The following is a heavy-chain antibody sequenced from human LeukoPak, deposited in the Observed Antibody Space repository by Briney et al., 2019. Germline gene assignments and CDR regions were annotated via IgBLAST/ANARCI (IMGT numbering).Heavy chain of an antibody. CDR2: IYHTSPT. Sequence: SETLSLTCTVSGGSMTNNTFYWGWIRQPPGQGLEWIGSIYHTSPTYYNPSLKSRVTISVDTSKNQFSLRLSSVTAADTAVYYCARVLIWFGQLQNWFDPWGPGTLVTVSS. D-gene: IGHD3-10*01. CDR3: ARVLIWFGQLQNWFDP. V-gene: IGHV4-39*07. J-gene: IGHJ5*02. CDR1: GGSMTNNTFY.